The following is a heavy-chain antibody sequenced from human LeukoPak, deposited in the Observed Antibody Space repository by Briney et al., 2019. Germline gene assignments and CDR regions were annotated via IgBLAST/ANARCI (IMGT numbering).Heavy chain of an antibody. D-gene: IGHD6-6*01. J-gene: IGHJ4*02. Sequence: GGSLRLSCAASGFNVSTNYMTWVRQAPGKGLEWVSVIYSGGNTYYADSVKGRFTVSRDNSKDTLYVQMNSLRAEDTAVYYCAKGSSSSRPYYFDYWGQGTLVTVSS. CDR3: AKGSSSSRPYYFDY. CDR2: IYSGGNT. V-gene: IGHV3-53*01. CDR1: GFNVSTNY.